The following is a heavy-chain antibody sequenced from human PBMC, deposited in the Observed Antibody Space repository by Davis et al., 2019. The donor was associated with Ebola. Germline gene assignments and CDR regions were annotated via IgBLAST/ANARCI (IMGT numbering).Heavy chain of an antibody. V-gene: IGHV5-51*01. D-gene: IGHD1-20*01. J-gene: IGHJ3*02. Sequence: GGSLRLSCKASGNIFTSHWIGWVRQMPGKGLEWMGLIYTGDSDTRYSPSFRGQVTIPAEKSIKTAFLQWSSLKASDTAIYYCASLRRTITGMDDAFDIWGQGTMVTVSS. CDR1: GNIFTSHW. CDR2: IYTGDSDT. CDR3: ASLRRTITGMDDAFDI.